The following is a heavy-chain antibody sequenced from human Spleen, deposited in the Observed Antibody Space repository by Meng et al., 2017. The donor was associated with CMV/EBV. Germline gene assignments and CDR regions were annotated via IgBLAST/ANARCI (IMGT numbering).Heavy chain of an antibody. CDR1: GGSISIGDYY. CDR2: IYYSGST. V-gene: IGHV4-30-4*08. D-gene: IGHD6-13*01. J-gene: IGHJ4*02. Sequence: QVQLQKWGAGLLKPSQTLSLTCTVSGGSISIGDYYWSWICQPPGKGLEWIGYIYYSGSTYYNPSLKSRVTISVDTSKNQFSLKLSSVTAADTAVYYCARGVAAAAFDYWGQGTLVTVSS. CDR3: ARGVAAAAFDY.